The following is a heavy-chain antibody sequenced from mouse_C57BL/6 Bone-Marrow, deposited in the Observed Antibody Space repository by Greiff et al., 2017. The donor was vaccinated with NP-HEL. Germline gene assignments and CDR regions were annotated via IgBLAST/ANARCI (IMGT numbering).Heavy chain of an antibody. V-gene: IGHV5-6*01. J-gene: IGHJ2*01. D-gene: IGHD1-1*01. CDR1: GFTFSSYG. CDR2: ISSGGSYT. Sequence: EVKLMESGGDLVKPGGSLKLSCAASGFTFSSYGLSWVRQTPDKRLEWVATISSGGSYTYYPDSVKGRFTISRDNAKNTLYLQMSSLKSEDTAMYYCARHNYGSSFLYYFDYWGQGTTLTVSS. CDR3: ARHNYGSSFLYYFDY.